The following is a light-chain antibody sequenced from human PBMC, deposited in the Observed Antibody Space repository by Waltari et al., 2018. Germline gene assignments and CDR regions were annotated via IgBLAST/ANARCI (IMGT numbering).Light chain of an antibody. Sequence: QSALTQPRSVSGSPGQSVAISCTGTSRTVGNHDYVSWYQQHPGKDPKLIIYDVTKRPSGVPDRFSGSKSGNTASLTISGLQADDEADYYCCSYEGDFFYVFGGGTTVTVL. CDR2: DVT. V-gene: IGLV2-11*01. CDR3: CSYEGDFFYV. J-gene: IGLJ1*01. CDR1: SRTVGNHDY.